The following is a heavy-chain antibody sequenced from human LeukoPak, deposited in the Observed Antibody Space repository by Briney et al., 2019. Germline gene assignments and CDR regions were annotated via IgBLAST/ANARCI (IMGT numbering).Heavy chain of an antibody. CDR1: GYSISSAYY. Sequence: PSETLSLTCSVSGYSISSAYYWGWIRQPPGKGLEWIGSIYHSGSTYYNPSLKSRVTISVDTSKNQFSLKLSSVTAADTAVYYCARFFSREFYDFWSGYPDYWGQGTLVTVSS. CDR2: IYHSGST. CDR3: ARFFSREFYDFWSGYPDY. J-gene: IGHJ4*02. V-gene: IGHV4-38-2*02. D-gene: IGHD3-3*01.